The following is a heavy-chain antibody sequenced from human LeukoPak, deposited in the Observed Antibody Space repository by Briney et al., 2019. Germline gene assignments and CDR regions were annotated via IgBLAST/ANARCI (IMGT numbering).Heavy chain of an antibody. CDR3: ARGHPRPRVIAVAGNFDS. CDR2: ISYDGTNK. V-gene: IGHV3-30-3*01. D-gene: IGHD6-19*01. J-gene: IGHJ4*02. Sequence: GGSLRLSCAASSFIFSSYAMQWVRQAPGKGLHWVAAISYDGTNKYYADSVKGRFTISRDNSKNTLYLQMNSLRADDTAVFYCARGHPRPRVIAVAGNFDSWGQGTLVTVSS. CDR1: SFIFSSYA.